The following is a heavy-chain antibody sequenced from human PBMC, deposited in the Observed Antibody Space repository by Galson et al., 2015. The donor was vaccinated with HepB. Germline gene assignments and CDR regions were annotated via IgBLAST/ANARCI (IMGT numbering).Heavy chain of an antibody. CDR2: MNPNSGNT. J-gene: IGHJ5*02. D-gene: IGHD6-13*01. V-gene: IGHV1-8*01. CDR3: ARDNAAAGVNWFDP. CDR1: GYTFTSYD. Sequence: SVKVSCKASGYTFTSYDINWVRQATGQGLEWMGWMNPNSGNTGYAQNFQGRVTMTRNTSISTAYMELSSLRSEDTAVYYCARDNAAAGVNWFDPWGQGTLITVSS.